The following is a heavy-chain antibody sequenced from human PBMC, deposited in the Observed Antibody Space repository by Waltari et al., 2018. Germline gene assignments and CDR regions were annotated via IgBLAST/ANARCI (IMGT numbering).Heavy chain of an antibody. CDR3: ARGVVVVPAAIADASRYYYYYMDV. D-gene: IGHD2-2*01. J-gene: IGHJ6*03. Sequence: QVTLKASGPVLVNPTETFTLTCPVAGSSLDNARTGVVWIRLPPGKGVGRRAHIFANDGKSYSTSRKSRLTISKDTSKSQVVLTMTNMDLVDTATYYCARGVVVVPAAIADASRYYYYYMDVWGKGTTVTISS. CDR1: GSSLDNARTG. V-gene: IGHV2-26*01. CDR2: IFANDGK.